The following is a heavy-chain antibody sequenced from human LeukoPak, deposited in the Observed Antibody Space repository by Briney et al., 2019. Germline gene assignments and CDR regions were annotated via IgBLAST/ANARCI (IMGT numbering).Heavy chain of an antibody. CDR3: ARVIAARRGDFEY. V-gene: IGHV4-61*02. CDR2: IYTSGST. D-gene: IGHD6-6*01. CDR1: GGSISSGSYY. J-gene: IGHJ4*02. Sequence: PSETLSLTCTVSGGSISSGSYYWRRIRQPAGKGLEWIGRIYTSGSTNYNPSLKSRVTISVDTSKNQFSLKLSSVTAADTAVYYCARVIAARRGDFEYWGQGTLVTVSS.